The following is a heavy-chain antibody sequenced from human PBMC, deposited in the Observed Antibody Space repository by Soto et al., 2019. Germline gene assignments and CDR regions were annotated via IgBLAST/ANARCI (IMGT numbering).Heavy chain of an antibody. CDR1: GCTFTGDY. D-gene: IGHD1-1*01. CDR2: INPNSGGT. J-gene: IGHJ1*01. CDR3: YRHHVHTATDDWYTP. V-gene: IGHV1-2*02. Sequence: KVSCHASGCTFTGDYVHWVPQAPGQGLEWMGWINPNSGGTNYAQKFQGRVTMTRDTSISTAYMELSRLRSDDTAVYYWYRHHVHTATDDWYTPWGAGTLLIVSS.